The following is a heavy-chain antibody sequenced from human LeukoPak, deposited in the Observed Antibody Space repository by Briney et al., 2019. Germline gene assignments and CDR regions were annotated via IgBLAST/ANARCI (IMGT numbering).Heavy chain of an antibody. V-gene: IGHV1-8*01. CDR3: ARAMIRGVRVVGY. D-gene: IGHD3-10*01. J-gene: IGHJ4*02. Sequence: ASVKVSCKASGYTFTSYDINGVRQATGQGLEGMGWMNPNSGNTGYAQKFQGRVTMTRNTSISTAYMELSSLRSEDTAVYYCARAMIRGVRVVGYWGQGTLVTVSS. CDR1: GYTFTSYD. CDR2: MNPNSGNT.